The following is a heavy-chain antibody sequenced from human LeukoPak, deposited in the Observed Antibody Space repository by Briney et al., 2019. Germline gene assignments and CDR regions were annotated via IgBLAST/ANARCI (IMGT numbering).Heavy chain of an antibody. D-gene: IGHD2-21*02. Sequence: GGSLRLSCAASGFSFSGHWMHWARQLPGKGLVWVSRISPTGSTTSYADSVKGRFTVSRDNAKNTLYLQVNNLRAEDTAVYYCARLVTAQYYRSENFDYWGQGTLVTVSS. CDR1: GFSFSGHW. CDR3: ARLVTAQYYRSENFDY. V-gene: IGHV3-74*01. J-gene: IGHJ4*02. CDR2: ISPTGSTT.